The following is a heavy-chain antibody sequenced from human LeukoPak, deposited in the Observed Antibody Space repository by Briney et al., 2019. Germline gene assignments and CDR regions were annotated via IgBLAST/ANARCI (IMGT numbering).Heavy chain of an antibody. CDR1: GYTFTSYG. CDR3: ARDFVVVVAAIYYYYGMDV. J-gene: IGHJ6*02. V-gene: IGHV1-18*01. CDR2: ISAYNGNT. Sequence: ASVKVSCKASGYTFTSYGISWVRQAPGQGLEWMGWISAYNGNTNYAQKLRGRVTMTTDTSTSTAYMELRSLRSDDTAVYYCARDFVVVVAAIYYYYGMDVWGQGTTVTVSS. D-gene: IGHD2-15*01.